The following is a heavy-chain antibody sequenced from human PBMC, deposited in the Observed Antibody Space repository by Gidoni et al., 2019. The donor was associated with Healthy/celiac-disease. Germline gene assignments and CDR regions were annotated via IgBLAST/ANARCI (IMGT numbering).Heavy chain of an antibody. D-gene: IGHD4-17*01. CDR3: ARTVERTVSYFDY. CDR2: INHSGST. CDR1: GGSFSGYY. V-gene: IGHV4-34*01. J-gene: IGHJ4*02. Sequence: QLQLQQWGAGLLKPSETLSLTCVVYGGSFSGYYWSWIRQPPGKGLEWIGEINHSGSTNYNPSLKSRVTISVDTSKNQFSLKLSSVTAADTAVYYCARTVERTVSYFDYWGQGTLVTVSS.